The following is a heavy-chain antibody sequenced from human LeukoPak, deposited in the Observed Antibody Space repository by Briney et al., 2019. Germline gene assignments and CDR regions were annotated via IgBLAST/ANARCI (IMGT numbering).Heavy chain of an antibody. J-gene: IGHJ4*02. D-gene: IGHD3-22*01. Sequence: GGSLRLSCAASGLTFSKYWMSWVRQAPGKGLEWVAIINEDGTGKYYVDSVKGRFTISRDNAENALYLQMNSLRAEDTAVYYCARDYYDTTGYYYFDYWGQGTLVTVSS. CDR1: GLTFSKYW. V-gene: IGHV3-7*04. CDR3: ARDYYDTTGYYYFDY. CDR2: INEDGTGK.